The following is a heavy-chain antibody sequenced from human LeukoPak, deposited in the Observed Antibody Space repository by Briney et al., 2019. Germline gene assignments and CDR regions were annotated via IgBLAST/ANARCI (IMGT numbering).Heavy chain of an antibody. Sequence: GESPKISCKGSGYSFTSYWIGWVRQMPGKGLEWMGIIYPGDSDTRYSPSFQGQVTISADKSISTAYLQWSSLQASDTAIYYCARQRVIAAIRAFDIWGQGTVVTVSS. CDR2: IYPGDSDT. CDR1: GYSFTSYW. J-gene: IGHJ3*02. V-gene: IGHV5-51*01. CDR3: ARQRVIAAIRAFDI. D-gene: IGHD2-15*01.